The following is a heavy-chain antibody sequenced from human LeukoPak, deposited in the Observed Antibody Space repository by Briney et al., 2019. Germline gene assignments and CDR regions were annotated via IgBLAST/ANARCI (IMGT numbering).Heavy chain of an antibody. D-gene: IGHD1-1*01. Sequence: GESLKISCKGSGYSFTSYWIGWVRQATGQGLEWMGWMNPKSGKTGYAHNFQGRVTMTRNTSINTAYMEVSSLRSDDTAVYYCVGPGGPDTFEMWGQGTMVTVSS. J-gene: IGHJ3*02. CDR2: MNPKSGKT. V-gene: IGHV1-8*02. CDR3: VGPGGPDTFEM. CDR1: GYSFTSYW.